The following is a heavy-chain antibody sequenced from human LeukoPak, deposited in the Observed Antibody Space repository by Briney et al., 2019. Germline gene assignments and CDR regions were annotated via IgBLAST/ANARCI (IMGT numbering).Heavy chain of an antibody. D-gene: IGHD3-9*01. Sequence: ASVKVSCKVSGYTLTELSMHWVRQAPGKGLEWMGGFDPEDGETIYAQKFQGRVTMTRNTSISTAYMELSSLRSEDTAVYYCARGHKLRYFDWLPRSSGDAFDIWGQGTMVTVSS. CDR1: GYTLTELS. V-gene: IGHV1-24*01. J-gene: IGHJ3*02. CDR2: FDPEDGET. CDR3: ARGHKLRYFDWLPRSSGDAFDI.